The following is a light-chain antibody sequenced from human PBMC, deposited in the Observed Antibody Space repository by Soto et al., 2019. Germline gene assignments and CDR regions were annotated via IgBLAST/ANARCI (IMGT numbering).Light chain of an antibody. CDR2: GAS. Sequence: EIVLTQSLGTLSLSPGERATLSCRASQSVGSSFLAWFQHKPGQAPRLLIYGASSRATGIPDRFSGSGSGTDFTLSISRLEPEDFATYYCLQDYNYPRTFGQGTK. V-gene: IGKV3-20*01. CDR1: QSVGSSF. J-gene: IGKJ1*01. CDR3: LQDYNYPRT.